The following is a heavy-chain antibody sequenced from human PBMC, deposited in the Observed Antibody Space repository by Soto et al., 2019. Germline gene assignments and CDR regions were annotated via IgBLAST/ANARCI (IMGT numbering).Heavy chain of an antibody. J-gene: IGHJ3*02. D-gene: IGHD1-26*01. CDR2: IYSGGST. V-gene: IGHV3-53*01. CDR1: GFTVSSNY. CDR3: ARPYSGSYSDAFDI. Sequence: GGSLRLSCAASGFTVSSNYMSWVRQAPGKGLEWVSVIYSGGSTYYADSVKGRFTISRDNSKNTLYLQMNSLRAEDTAVYYCARPYSGSYSDAFDIWGQGTMVTV.